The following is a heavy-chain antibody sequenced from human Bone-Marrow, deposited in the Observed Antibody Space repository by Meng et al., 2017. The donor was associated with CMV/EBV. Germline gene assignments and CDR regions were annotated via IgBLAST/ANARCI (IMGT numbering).Heavy chain of an antibody. CDR2: ISSNGDVR. CDR3: ARGKRGFDP. CDR1: GFSFRSYI. J-gene: IGHJ5*02. V-gene: IGHV3-48*04. Sequence: GGSLRLSCAASGFSFRSYIMSWVRQPPGKGLEWLSHISSNGDVRDYADSAKGRFTISRDNSRNKLLLQMNTLRVDDTAVYYCARGKRGFDPWGQGTLVTVSS.